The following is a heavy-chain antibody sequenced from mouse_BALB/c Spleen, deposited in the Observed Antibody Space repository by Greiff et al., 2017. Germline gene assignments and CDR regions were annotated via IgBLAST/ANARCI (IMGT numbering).Heavy chain of an antibody. V-gene: IGHV5-12-1*01. CDR3: ARNYGSGYYFDY. CDR2: ISSGGGST. CDR1: GFAFSSYD. J-gene: IGHJ2*01. D-gene: IGHD1-1*01. Sequence: EVKLMESGGGLVKPGGSLKLSCAASGFAFSSYDMSWVRQTPEKRLEWVAYISSGGGSTYYPDTVKGRFTISRDNAKNTLYLQMSSLKSEDTAMYYCARNYGSGYYFDYWGQGTTLTVSS.